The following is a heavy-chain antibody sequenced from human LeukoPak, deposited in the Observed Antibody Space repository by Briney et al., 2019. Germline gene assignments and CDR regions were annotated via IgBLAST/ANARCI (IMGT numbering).Heavy chain of an antibody. CDR3: GKDIWNDGY. D-gene: IGHD1-1*01. CDR2: VSGSGGNR. CDR1: GFTFSSCA. V-gene: IGHV3-23*01. Sequence: GGSLRLSCAVSGFTFSSCAMSWVRQAPGKGLGWVSAVSGSGGNRYYADSVKGRFHIYRDNSRHTLSLQMHSLSPEDTPVYYCGKDIWNDGYWGQGTLATVSS. J-gene: IGHJ4*02.